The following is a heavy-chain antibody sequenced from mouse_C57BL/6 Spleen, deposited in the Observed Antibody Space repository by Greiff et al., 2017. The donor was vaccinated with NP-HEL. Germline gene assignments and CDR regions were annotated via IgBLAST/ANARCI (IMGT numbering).Heavy chain of an antibody. D-gene: IGHD2-10*02. CDR1: GFTFSDYY. J-gene: IGHJ1*03. Sequence: EVMLVESGGGLVQPGGSLKLSCAASGFTFSDYYMYWVRQTPEKRLEWVAYISNGGGSTYYPDTVKGRFTISRDNAKNTLYLQMSRLKSEDTAMYYCARPYGNSFWYFDVWGTGTTVTVSS. CDR3: ARPYGNSFWYFDV. V-gene: IGHV5-12*01. CDR2: ISNGGGST.